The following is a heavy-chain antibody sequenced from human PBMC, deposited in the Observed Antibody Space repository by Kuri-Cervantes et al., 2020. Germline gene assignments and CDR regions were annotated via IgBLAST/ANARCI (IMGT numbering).Heavy chain of an antibody. CDR2: ISWNSGSI. CDR1: GFTFDDYA. CDR3: ARGPYFGSGSQMVDV. J-gene: IGHJ6*02. D-gene: IGHD3-10*01. V-gene: IGHV3-9*01. Sequence: SLKISCAASGFTFDDYAMHWVRQAPGKGLEWVSGISWNSGSIGYADSVKGRFTISRDNAKNSLYLQMNSLRVEDTAVYYCARGPYFGSGSQMVDVWGQGTTVTVS.